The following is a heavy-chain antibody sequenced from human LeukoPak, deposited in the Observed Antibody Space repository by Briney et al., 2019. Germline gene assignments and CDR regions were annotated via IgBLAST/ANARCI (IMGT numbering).Heavy chain of an antibody. Sequence: GGSLRLSCAASGFTFSSYGMHWVRQAPGKGLEWVAVISYDGSNKYYADSVKGRFTISRDISKNTLYLQMDSLRTEDTAVYYCANGPMITFGGLTEREFDFWGQGTLVTVSS. J-gene: IGHJ4*02. CDR3: ANGPMITFGGLTEREFDF. D-gene: IGHD3-16*01. CDR2: ISYDGSNK. V-gene: IGHV3-30*18. CDR1: GFTFSSYG.